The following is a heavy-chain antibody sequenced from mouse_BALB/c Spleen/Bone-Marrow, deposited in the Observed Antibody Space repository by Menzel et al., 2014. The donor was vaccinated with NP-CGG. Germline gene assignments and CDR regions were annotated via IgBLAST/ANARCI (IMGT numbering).Heavy chain of an antibody. J-gene: IGHJ3*01. CDR3: VRGDYRYSWFAY. CDR1: GYSFTDYN. Sequence: VQLKESGPELVKPGASVKVSCKASGYSFTDYNMSWVKQSHGKSLEWIGYIDPYNGGTTYNQKFKGKATLTVDKSSSTAFMHLNSLTSDDSTVYYCVRGDYRYSWFAYWGQGTPVTVSA. D-gene: IGHD2-14*01. CDR2: IDPYNGGT. V-gene: IGHV1S135*01.